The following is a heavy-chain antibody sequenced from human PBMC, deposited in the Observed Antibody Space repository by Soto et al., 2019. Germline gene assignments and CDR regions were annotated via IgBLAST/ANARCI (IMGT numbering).Heavy chain of an antibody. V-gene: IGHV4-39*01. CDR3: ARVNFWSGKGILDS. CDR1: GDSIRSSSYY. Sequence: PSETLSLTCSVSGDSIRSSSYYWDWIRQSPRKGLEWVGSVYYSGTTYYNPSLKSRVSISIDTSKNQFSLKLSSVTAADTAVYYCARVNFWSGKGILDSWGQGILVTLSS. CDR2: VYYSGTT. D-gene: IGHD3-3*01. J-gene: IGHJ1*01.